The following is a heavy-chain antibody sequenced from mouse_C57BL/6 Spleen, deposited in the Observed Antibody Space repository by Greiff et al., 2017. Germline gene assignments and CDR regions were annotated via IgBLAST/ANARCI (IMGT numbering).Heavy chain of an antibody. V-gene: IGHV1-55*01. J-gene: IGHJ3*01. CDR1: GYTFTSYW. Sequence: QVQLKESGAELVKPGASVKMSCKASGYTFTSYWITWVKQRPGQGLEWIGDIYPGSGSTNYNEKFKSKATLTVDTSSSTAYMQLSSLTSEDSAVYYCAKLGRSAWFAYWGQGTLVTVSA. CDR2: IYPGSGST. D-gene: IGHD4-1*01. CDR3: AKLGRSAWFAY.